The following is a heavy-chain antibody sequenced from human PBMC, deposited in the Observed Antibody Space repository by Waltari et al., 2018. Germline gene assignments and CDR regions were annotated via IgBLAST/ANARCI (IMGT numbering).Heavy chain of an antibody. D-gene: IGHD6-13*01. Sequence: EVQLVESGGGLVQPGGSLRLSCAASGFTFNTYAMSWVRQAPGKGLEWVSAIGSAGTTHYADSVKGRFTISRDNSKNTLYLQMNSLRDEDTAIYYCAKYKPPRSSSRIFDYWGQGTRVTVSS. CDR1: GFTFNTYA. CDR2: IGSAGTT. CDR3: AKYKPPRSSSRIFDY. J-gene: IGHJ4*02. V-gene: IGHV3-23*04.